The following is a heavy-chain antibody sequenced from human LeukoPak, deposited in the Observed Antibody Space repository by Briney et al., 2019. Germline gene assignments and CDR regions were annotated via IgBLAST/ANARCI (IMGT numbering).Heavy chain of an antibody. Sequence: ASVKVSCKASGYTFTSYDINWVRQATGQGLEWMGWMDPNSGNTGYAQKFQGRVTMTRNTSISTAYMELSSLRSEDTAVYYCASPLGYYDSSTPGWSQGTLVTVSS. CDR3: ASPLGYYDSSTPG. CDR1: GYTFTSYD. CDR2: MDPNSGNT. J-gene: IGHJ4*02. D-gene: IGHD3-22*01. V-gene: IGHV1-8*01.